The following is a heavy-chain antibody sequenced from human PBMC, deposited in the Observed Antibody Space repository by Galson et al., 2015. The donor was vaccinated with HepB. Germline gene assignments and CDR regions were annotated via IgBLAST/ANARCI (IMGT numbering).Heavy chain of an antibody. CDR1: GGTFSSYA. J-gene: IGHJ4*02. D-gene: IGHD3-16*02. CDR3: ARMSPGYPYYFDY. CDR2: IIPILGIA. V-gene: IGHV1-69*04. Sequence: SVKVSCKASGGTFSSYAISWVRQAPGQGLEWMGRIIPILGIANYAQKFQGRVTITADKSTSTAYMELSSLRSEDTAVYYCARMSPGYPYYFDYWGQGTLVTVSS.